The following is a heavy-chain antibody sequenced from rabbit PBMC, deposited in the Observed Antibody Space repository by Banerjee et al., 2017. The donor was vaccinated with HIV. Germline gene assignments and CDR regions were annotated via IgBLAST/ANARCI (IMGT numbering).Heavy chain of an antibody. J-gene: IGHJ4*01. V-gene: IGHV1S45*01. D-gene: IGHD7-1*01. CDR3: ARADYVGYGAGAGFNL. CDR1: GFSFSRSYY. CDR2: IYAGDGNT. Sequence: QEQLEESGGGLVKPEGSLTLTCTASGFSFSRSYYMCWVRQAPGKGPEWIACIYAGDGNTYYASWAKGRFTISKTSSTVTLQMTSLTAADTATYFCARADYVGYGAGAGFNLWGPGTLVTDS.